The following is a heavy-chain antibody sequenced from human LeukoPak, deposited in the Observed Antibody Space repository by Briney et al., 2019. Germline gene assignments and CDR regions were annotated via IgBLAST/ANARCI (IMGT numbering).Heavy chain of an antibody. CDR1: GGSISNYY. CDR3: ARTESYRNYYMDV. J-gene: IGHJ6*03. V-gene: IGHV4-59*01. CDR2: IYYSGSA. Sequence: SETLSLTCTLSGGSISNYYWSWLRQPPGKGLEWIGYIYYSGSANYNPSLKSRVTISVHTSRNQFSLKLTSVTAADTAVYYCARTESYRNYYMDVWGKGTTVTISS.